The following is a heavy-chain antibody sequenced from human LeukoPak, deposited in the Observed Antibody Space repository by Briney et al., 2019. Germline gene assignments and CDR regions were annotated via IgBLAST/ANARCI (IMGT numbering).Heavy chain of an antibody. CDR1: GFTFSSYA. CDR3: ARYCSSTSCYVDGFDY. CDR2: ISYDGSNK. D-gene: IGHD2-2*01. Sequence: GGSLRLSCAASGFTFSSYAMHWVRQAPGKGLEWVGVISYDGSNKYYADSVKGRFTISRDNSKNTLYLQMNSLRAEDTAVYYCARYCSSTSCYVDGFDYWGQGTLVTVSS. J-gene: IGHJ4*02. V-gene: IGHV3-30-3*01.